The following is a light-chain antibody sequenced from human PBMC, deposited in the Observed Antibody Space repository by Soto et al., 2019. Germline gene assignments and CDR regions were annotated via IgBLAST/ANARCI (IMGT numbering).Light chain of an antibody. V-gene: IGKV3-11*01. CDR1: QSVSSY. CDR3: QQRSNWPT. Sequence: EIVLTQSPGTRSLSPGERATLSCRASQSVSSYLAWYQQKPGQAPRLLIYDASNRATGIPARFSGSGSGTDYTLTISSLEPEDFAVYYCQQRSNWPTFGGGTKVDIK. J-gene: IGKJ4*01. CDR2: DAS.